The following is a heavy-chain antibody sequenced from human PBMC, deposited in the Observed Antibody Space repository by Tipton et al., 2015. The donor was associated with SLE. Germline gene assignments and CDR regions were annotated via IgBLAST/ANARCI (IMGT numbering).Heavy chain of an antibody. V-gene: IGHV4-34*01. Sequence: TLSLTCAVYGGSFNGHYWIWFRQSPGKGLEWIGESNESGITHYNSSLKSRVTISVDTSKSQFSLKLRSVTAADTAVYYCARERPDYTGGMDVWGQGTTVTVSS. CDR2: SNESGIT. CDR1: GGSFNGHY. J-gene: IGHJ6*02. D-gene: IGHD4-11*01. CDR3: ARERPDYTGGMDV.